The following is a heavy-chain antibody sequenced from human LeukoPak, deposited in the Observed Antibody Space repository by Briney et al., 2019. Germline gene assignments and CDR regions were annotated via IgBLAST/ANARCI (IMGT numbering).Heavy chain of an antibody. CDR3: ARVSTANYDFWSGSRSYMDV. V-gene: IGHV4-39*07. J-gene: IGHJ6*03. Sequence: SETLSLTCTVSGGSISSSSYYWGWIRQPPGKGLEWIGSIYYSGSTNYNPSLKSRVTISVDTSKNQFSLKLSSVTAADTAVYYCARVSTANYDFWSGSRSYMDVWGKGTTVTVSS. D-gene: IGHD3-3*01. CDR1: GGSISSSSYY. CDR2: IYYSGST.